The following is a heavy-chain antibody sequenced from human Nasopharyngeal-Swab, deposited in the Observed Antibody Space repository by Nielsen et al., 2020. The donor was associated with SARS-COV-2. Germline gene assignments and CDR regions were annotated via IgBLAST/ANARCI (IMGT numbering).Heavy chain of an antibody. CDR2: IYYSGST. D-gene: IGHD3-22*01. V-gene: IGHV4-31*02. J-gene: IGHJ4*02. Sequence: WIRQPPWKGLEWIGYIYYSGSTYYNPSLKSRVTISVDTSKNQFSLKLSSVTAADTAVYYCARYNYDSSGYYDDRWGQGTLVTVSS. CDR3: ARYNYDSSGYYDDR.